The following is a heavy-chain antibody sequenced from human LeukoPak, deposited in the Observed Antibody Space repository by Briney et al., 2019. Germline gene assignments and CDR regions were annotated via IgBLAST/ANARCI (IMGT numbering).Heavy chain of an antibody. CDR1: GFTFGGYW. V-gene: IGHV3-74*01. J-gene: IGHJ3*02. D-gene: IGHD3-10*01. Sequence: GGSLRLSCAASGFTFGGYWMHWVRQAPGKGLVWVSRIKTDGSTTYADSVKGRFTVARDDAKNTLYLQMNSLRAEDTAVYYCAKARDYYASVAGGFDIWGQGTMVSVSS. CDR2: IKTDGSTT. CDR3: AKARDYYASVAGGFDI.